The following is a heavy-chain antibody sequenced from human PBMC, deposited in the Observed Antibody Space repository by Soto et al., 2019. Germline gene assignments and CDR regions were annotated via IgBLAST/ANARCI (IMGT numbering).Heavy chain of an antibody. CDR3: AREVVVVVPLYDSYYFDY. CDR1: GGSISSGGYY. D-gene: IGHD2-15*01. CDR2: IYYSGST. J-gene: IGHJ4*02. V-gene: IGHV4-31*03. Sequence: QVQLQESGPGLVKPSQTLSLTCTVSGGSISSGGYYWSWIRQHPGKGLEWIGYIYYSGSTYYNPSLKSRVTISVDTSKNQFSLKLSSVTAADTAVYYCAREVVVVVPLYDSYYFDYWGQGTLVTVSS.